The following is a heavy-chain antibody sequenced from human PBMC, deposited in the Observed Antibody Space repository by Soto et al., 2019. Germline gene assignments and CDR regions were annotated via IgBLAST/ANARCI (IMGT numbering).Heavy chain of an antibody. CDR2: IYYSGST. J-gene: IGHJ6*02. CDR1: GGSISSSSYY. Sequence: SETLSLTCTVSGGSISSSSYYWGWIRHPPGKGLEWIGSIYYSGSTYYNPSLKSRVTISVDTSKNQFSLKLSSVTAADTAVYYCASSVAGRKNYYYYGMDVWGQGTTVT. CDR3: ASSVAGRKNYYYYGMDV. D-gene: IGHD6-19*01. V-gene: IGHV4-39*01.